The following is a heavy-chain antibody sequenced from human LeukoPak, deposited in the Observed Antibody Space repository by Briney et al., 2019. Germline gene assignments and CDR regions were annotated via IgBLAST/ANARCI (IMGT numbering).Heavy chain of an antibody. V-gene: IGHV3-21*01. CDR2: ISSSSSYI. CDR3: ARDLYGDDILTGYAPFGY. Sequence: GGSLRLSCAASGFTFSSYSMNWVRQAPGKGLEWVPSISSSSSYIYYADSVKGRFTISRDNAKNSLYLQMNSLRAEDTAVYYCARDLYGDDILTGYAPFGYWGQGTLVTVSS. CDR1: GFTFSSYS. J-gene: IGHJ4*02. D-gene: IGHD3-9*01.